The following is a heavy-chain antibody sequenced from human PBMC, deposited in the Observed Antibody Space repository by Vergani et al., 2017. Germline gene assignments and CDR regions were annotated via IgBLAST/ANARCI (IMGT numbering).Heavy chain of an antibody. CDR2: IKQDGSEK. CDR3: ARDLGQWLVADRLGGHCAFDI. V-gene: IGHV3-7*01. CDR1: GFTFSSYW. D-gene: IGHD6-19*01. Sequence: EVQLVESGGGLVQPGGSLRLSCAASGFTFSSYWMSWVRQAPGKGLEWVANIKQDGSEKYYVDSVKGRFTISRDNAKNSLYLQMNSLRAEDTAVYYCARDLGQWLVADRLGGHCAFDIWGQGTMVTVSS. J-gene: IGHJ3*02.